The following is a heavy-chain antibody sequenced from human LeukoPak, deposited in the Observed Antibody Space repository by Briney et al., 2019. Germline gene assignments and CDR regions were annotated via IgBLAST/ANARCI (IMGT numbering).Heavy chain of an antibody. J-gene: IGHJ4*02. CDR3: ARGPYYYDSSGNFDY. CDR1: GDSISSGNYY. Sequence: PXXTLSXTCTVSGDSISSGNYYWSWIRQPAGKGLEWIGRIYTSGSTNYNPSLKSRVTISVDTSKNQFSLKLSSVTAADTAVYYCARGPYYYDSSGNFDYWGQGTLVTVSS. CDR2: IYTSGST. D-gene: IGHD3-22*01. V-gene: IGHV4-61*02.